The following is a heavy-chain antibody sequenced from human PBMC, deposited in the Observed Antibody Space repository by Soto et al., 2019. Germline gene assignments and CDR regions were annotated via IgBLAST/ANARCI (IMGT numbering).Heavy chain of an antibody. V-gene: IGHV3-74*01. CDR2: INSDGSST. CDR1: GFTFSSYW. J-gene: IGHJ4*02. D-gene: IGHD3-9*01. Sequence: GGSLRLSCAASGFTFSSYWMHWVRQAPGKGLVWVSRINSDGSSTTYADSVKGRFTISRDNAKNTLYLQMNSLRVEDTAVYYCARDKYYDILTGHYRDNWGQGTLVTVSS. CDR3: ARDKYYDILTGHYRDN.